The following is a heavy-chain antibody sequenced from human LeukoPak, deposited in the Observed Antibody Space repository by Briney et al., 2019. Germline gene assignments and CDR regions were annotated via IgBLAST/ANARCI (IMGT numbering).Heavy chain of an antibody. Sequence: SEALSLTCTVSAGSINSYYWSWIRQPPGKGLEWIGEINHSGSTNYNPSLKSRVTISVDTSKNQFSLKLSSVTAADTAVYYCARGGYYGSGSYYNLDYWGQGTLVTVSS. D-gene: IGHD3-10*01. CDR2: INHSGST. CDR3: ARGGYYGSGSYYNLDY. V-gene: IGHV4-34*01. J-gene: IGHJ4*02. CDR1: AGSINSYY.